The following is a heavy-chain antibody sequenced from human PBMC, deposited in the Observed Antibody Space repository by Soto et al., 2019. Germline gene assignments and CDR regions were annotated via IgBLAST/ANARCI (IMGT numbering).Heavy chain of an antibody. J-gene: IGHJ4*02. CDR2: IYPGDSDT. D-gene: IGHD1-1*01. V-gene: IGHV5-51*01. Sequence: HGESLKISCKGSGYSFSSYWIGWVRQMPGKGLEWMGIIYPGDSDTRYSPSFQGQVTISADKSISTAYLQWSSLKASDTAMYYCARHRGETGPGVDYWGQGTLVTVS. CDR1: GYSFSSYW. CDR3: ARHRGETGPGVDY.